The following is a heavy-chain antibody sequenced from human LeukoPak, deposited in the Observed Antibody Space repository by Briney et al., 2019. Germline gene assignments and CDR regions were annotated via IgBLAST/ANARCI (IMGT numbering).Heavy chain of an antibody. CDR2: IYYSGST. J-gene: IGHJ5*02. CDR1: GGSISSHY. V-gene: IGHV4-59*11. CDR3: ARDLGRIAAHPGWLDP. Sequence: SETLSLTCTVSGGSISSHYWSWIRPPPGRGLEWIGYIYYSGSTNYNPSLKSRVTVSVDTSKNQFSLKLSSVTAADTAVYYCARDLGRIAAHPGWLDPWGQGTLVTVSS. D-gene: IGHD6-6*01.